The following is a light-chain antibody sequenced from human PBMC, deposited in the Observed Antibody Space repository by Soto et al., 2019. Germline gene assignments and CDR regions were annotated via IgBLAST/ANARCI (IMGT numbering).Light chain of an antibody. V-gene: IGLV3-21*04. CDR2: YDS. CDR1: NIGSKS. CDR3: QVWDSSSDRDVV. J-gene: IGLJ2*01. Sequence: SSELTQPPSVSVAPGKKARITCGGNNIGSKSVHWYQQKPGQAPVLVIYYDSDRPSGIPERFSGSNSGNTATLTISRVEAGDEADYYCQVWDSSSDRDVVFGGGTKLTVL.